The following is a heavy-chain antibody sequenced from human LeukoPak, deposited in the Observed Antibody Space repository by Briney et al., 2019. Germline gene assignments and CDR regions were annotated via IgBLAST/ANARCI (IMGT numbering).Heavy chain of an antibody. Sequence: GGSLRLSCSASGLTFSRRWMSWVRQTPGKGLEWVANIIEDGSQKYYADSVMGRFTISRDNAENSLYLQLNSLRAEDTAMYYCAGDRGYLQFDYWGQGTLVTVSS. V-gene: IGHV3-7*03. J-gene: IGHJ4*02. D-gene: IGHD3-10*01. CDR3: AGDRGYLQFDY. CDR2: IIEDGSQK. CDR1: GLTFSRRW.